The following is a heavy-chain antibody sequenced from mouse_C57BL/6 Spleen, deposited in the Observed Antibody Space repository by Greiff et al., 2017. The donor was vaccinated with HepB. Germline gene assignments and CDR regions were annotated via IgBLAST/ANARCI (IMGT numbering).Heavy chain of an antibody. CDR2: IYPGDGDT. Sequence: VQLVESGAELVKPGASVKISCKASGYAFSSYWMNWVKQRPGKGLEWIGQIYPGDGDTNYNGKFKGKATLTADKSSSTAYMQLSSLTSEDSAVYFCARSIYYYGSSHYYAMDYWGQGTSVTVSS. CDR1: GYAFSSYW. J-gene: IGHJ4*01. CDR3: ARSIYYYGSSHYYAMDY. V-gene: IGHV1-80*01. D-gene: IGHD1-1*01.